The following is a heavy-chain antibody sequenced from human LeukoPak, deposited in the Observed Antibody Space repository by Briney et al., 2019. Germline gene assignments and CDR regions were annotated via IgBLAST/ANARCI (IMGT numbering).Heavy chain of an antibody. CDR3: ARGMRTGTFFI. Sequence: GASVKVSCKASGYTFTSYYMHWVRQAPGQGLEWMGITNPSGGSTSYAQKFQGRVTMTRDTSTSTVYMEVSSLRSEDTAVYYCARGMRTGTFFIWGQGTLVTVSS. V-gene: IGHV1-46*01. CDR1: GYTFTSYY. D-gene: IGHD1-7*01. J-gene: IGHJ4*02. CDR2: TNPSGGST.